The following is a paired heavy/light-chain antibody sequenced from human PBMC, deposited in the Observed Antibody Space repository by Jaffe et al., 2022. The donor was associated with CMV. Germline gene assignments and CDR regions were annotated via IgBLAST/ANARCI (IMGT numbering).Light chain of an antibody. CDR2: AAS. CDR1: QGISNY. Sequence: DIQMTQSPSSLSASVGDRVTITCRASQGISNYLAWFQQKPGKAPKSLIYAASSLQSGVPSKFSGSGFGTDFTLTISSLQPEDYATYYCQQYNSHPLTFGGGTKVEIK. V-gene: IGKV1-16*02. J-gene: IGKJ4*01. CDR3: QQYNSHPLT.
Heavy chain of an antibody. Sequence: EVQLLESGGGLVQPGGSLRLSCAASGFTFSSYAMSWVRQAPGKGLEWVSAISGSGGSTYYADSVKGRFTISRDNSKNTLYLQMNSLRAEDTAVYYCANRGLALSSGWTDYWGQGTLVTVSS. CDR3: ANRGLALSSGWTDY. CDR2: ISGSGGST. V-gene: IGHV3-23*01. CDR1: GFTFSSYA. D-gene: IGHD6-25*01. J-gene: IGHJ4*02.